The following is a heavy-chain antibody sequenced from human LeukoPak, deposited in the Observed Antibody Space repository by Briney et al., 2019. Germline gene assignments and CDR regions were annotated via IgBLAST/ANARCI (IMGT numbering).Heavy chain of an antibody. CDR2: ISGDGGST. V-gene: IGHV3-43*02. D-gene: IGHD3-22*01. CDR1: GFTFSDYY. Sequence: PGGTLRLSCAASGFTFSDYYMSWIRHAPAKGLEWVSLISGDGGSTYYADSVKGRFTISRDSSKNALYPQMNSLRTEDTALYYCAKDGESYYDRGGLGGMDVWGQGTTVTVSS. CDR3: AKDGESYYDRGGLGGMDV. J-gene: IGHJ6*02.